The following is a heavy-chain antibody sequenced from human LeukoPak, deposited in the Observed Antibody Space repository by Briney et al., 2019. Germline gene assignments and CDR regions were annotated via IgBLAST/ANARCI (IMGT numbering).Heavy chain of an antibody. Sequence: GESLKISCKGSGYSFTTFWIAWVRQMPGKGLEWMAIIHPGDSKIIYSPSFQGQVSISADKSISTAFLHWSSLKVSDTAMYYCARGHDYWGQGTLVTVSS. CDR1: GYSFTTFW. J-gene: IGHJ4*02. V-gene: IGHV5-51*01. CDR3: ARGHDY. CDR2: IHPGDSKI.